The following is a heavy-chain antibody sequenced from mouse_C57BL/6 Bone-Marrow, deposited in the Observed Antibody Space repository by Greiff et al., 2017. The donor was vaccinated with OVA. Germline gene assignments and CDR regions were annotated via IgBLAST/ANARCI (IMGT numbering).Heavy chain of an antibody. J-gene: IGHJ4*01. CDR1: GYTFTSYG. CDR3: AAIYYYGSSFYYYAMDY. D-gene: IGHD1-1*01. V-gene: IGHV1-81*01. CDR2: IYPRSGNT. Sequence: QVQLKQSGAELARPGASVKLSCKASGYTFTSYGISWVKQRTGQGLEWIGEIYPRSGNTYYNEKFKGKATLTADKSSSTAYMELRSLTSEYSAVYFCAAIYYYGSSFYYYAMDYWGQGTSVTVSS.